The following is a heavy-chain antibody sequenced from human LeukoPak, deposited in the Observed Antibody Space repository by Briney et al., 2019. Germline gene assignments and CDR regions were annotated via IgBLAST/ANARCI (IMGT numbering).Heavy chain of an antibody. J-gene: IGHJ4*02. Sequence: GGSLRLSCAASGFTFDDYAMHWVRQVPGKGLEWVSSVNENGGNTDYAGSVKGRFTISRDNAKNSLFLQMNSLRAEDTAVYYCARDTRTFDYWGQGTLVTVSS. CDR1: GFTFDDYA. V-gene: IGHV3-9*01. CDR3: ARDTRTFDY. CDR2: VNENGGNT.